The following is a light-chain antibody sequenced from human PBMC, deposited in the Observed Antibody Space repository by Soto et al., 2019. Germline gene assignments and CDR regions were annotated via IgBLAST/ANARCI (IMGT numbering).Light chain of an antibody. CDR2: EVN. V-gene: IGLV2-23*02. Sequence: QSALTQPASVSGSPGQSITISCSGTSTDVGGYNLVSWFQQHPGKAPKLMISEVNKRPSGVSNRFSGSKSANTASLTISGLQAEDEADYYCCSHVGGSIPQWVFGGGTKLTVL. CDR3: CSHVGGSIPQWV. CDR1: STDVGGYNL. J-gene: IGLJ3*02.